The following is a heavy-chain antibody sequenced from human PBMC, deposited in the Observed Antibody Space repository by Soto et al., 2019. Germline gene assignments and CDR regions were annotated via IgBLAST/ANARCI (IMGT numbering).Heavy chain of an antibody. D-gene: IGHD6-6*01. J-gene: IGHJ3*02. V-gene: IGHV4-4*02. Sequence: PSETLSLTCAVSGGSISSSNWWSWVRQPPGKGLEWIGEIYHSGSTNYNPSLKSRVTISVDKSKNQFSLKLSSVTAADTAVYYCARDVEYSSSSGAFDIWGQGTMVTVSS. CDR1: GGSISSSNW. CDR3: ARDVEYSSSSGAFDI. CDR2: IYHSGST.